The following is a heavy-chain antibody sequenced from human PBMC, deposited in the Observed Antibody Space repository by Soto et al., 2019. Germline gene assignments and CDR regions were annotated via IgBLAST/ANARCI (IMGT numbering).Heavy chain of an antibody. J-gene: IGHJ5*02. Sequence: TLSLTCTVSGASMNSYHWSWIRQPAGKGLEWIGHIHSSGSTNYNPSLKSRVTMSVDTSKNQFSLRLMSLTAADTAVYYCARDQGVAAAGITWFDPWGQGSLVTVSA. V-gene: IGHV4-4*07. CDR2: IHSSGST. CDR3: ARDQGVAAAGITWFDP. D-gene: IGHD6-13*01. CDR1: GASMNSYH.